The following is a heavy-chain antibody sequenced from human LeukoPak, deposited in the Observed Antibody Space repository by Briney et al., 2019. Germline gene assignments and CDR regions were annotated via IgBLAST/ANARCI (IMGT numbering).Heavy chain of an antibody. CDR2: ISYDGSNK. CDR1: GFTFSSYG. CDR3: ARDRPIIVVADAFDI. Sequence: GGSLRLSCAAPGFTFSSYGMHWVRQAPGKGLEWVAVISYDGSNKYYADSVKGRFTISRDNSKNTLYLQMNSLRAEDTAVYYCARDRPIIVVADAFDIWGQGTMVTVSS. J-gene: IGHJ3*02. D-gene: IGHD3-22*01. V-gene: IGHV3-30*03.